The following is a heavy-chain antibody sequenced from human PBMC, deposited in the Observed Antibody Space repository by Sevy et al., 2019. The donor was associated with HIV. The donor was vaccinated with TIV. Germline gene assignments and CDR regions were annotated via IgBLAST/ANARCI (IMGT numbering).Heavy chain of an antibody. CDR2: ISYDGSNK. CDR3: ARGLNYVWGSYRYTKDYFDY. D-gene: IGHD3-16*02. J-gene: IGHJ4*02. CDR1: GFTFSSYA. V-gene: IGHV3-30*04. Sequence: GGSLRLSCAASGFTFSSYAMHWVRQAPGKGLEWVAVISYDGSNKYYADSVKGRFTISRDNSKNTLYLQMNSLRAEDTAVYYWARGLNYVWGSYRYTKDYFDYWGQGTLVTVSS.